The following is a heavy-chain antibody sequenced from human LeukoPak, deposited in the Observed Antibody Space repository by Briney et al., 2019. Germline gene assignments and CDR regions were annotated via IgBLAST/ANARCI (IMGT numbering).Heavy chain of an antibody. CDR1: GFTFSSYG. CDR2: ISYDGSNK. J-gene: IGHJ4*02. Sequence: GGSLRLSCAASGFTFSSYGMHWVRQAPGKGLEWVAVISYDGSNKYYADSVKGRFTISRDNSKNTLYLQMNSLRAEDTAVYYCAKEGLGYFDWLGPYYFDYWGQGTLVTVSS. V-gene: IGHV3-30*18. CDR3: AKEGLGYFDWLGPYYFDY. D-gene: IGHD3-9*01.